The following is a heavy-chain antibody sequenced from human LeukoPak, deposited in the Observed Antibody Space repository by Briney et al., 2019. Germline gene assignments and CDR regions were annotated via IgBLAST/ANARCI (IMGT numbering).Heavy chain of an antibody. D-gene: IGHD6-13*01. CDR3: ARDRVLLGAAAGTTIFY. Sequence: GASVKVSCKASGYTFTGYYMHWVRQAPGQGLEWMGRINPNSGGTNYAQKFQGRVTMTRDTSISTAYMELRSLRSDDTAVYYCARDRVLLGAAAGTTIFYWGQGTLVTVSS. J-gene: IGHJ4*02. V-gene: IGHV1-2*06. CDR2: INPNSGGT. CDR1: GYTFTGYY.